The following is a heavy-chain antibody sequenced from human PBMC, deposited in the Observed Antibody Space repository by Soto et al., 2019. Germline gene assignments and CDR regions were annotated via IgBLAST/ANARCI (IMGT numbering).Heavy chain of an antibody. D-gene: IGHD3-3*02. J-gene: IGHJ4*02. CDR2: ILGNGGDT. CDR3: ARRSMLASGSY. CDR1: GFIFRDYA. V-gene: IGHV3-23*01. Sequence: GGSLRLSCVASGFIFRDYAMSWVRQAPGKGLEWVAAILGNGGDTGYADSVKGRFTISRDNSQNTLYLRLNSLRDEDTAVYYCARRSMLASGSYWGQGTLVT.